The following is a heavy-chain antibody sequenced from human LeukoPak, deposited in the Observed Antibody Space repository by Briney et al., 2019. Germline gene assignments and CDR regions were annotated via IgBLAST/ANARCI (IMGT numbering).Heavy chain of an antibody. CDR1: GFIFSNYA. CDR2: ISYDGSNK. Sequence: GGSLRLSCAASGFIFSNYAMHWVRQAPGKGLEWVAVISYDGSNKYYADSVKGRFTISRDNAKNSLYLQMNSLRAEDTAVYYCARDVDIVATIGDAFDIWGQGTMVTVSS. D-gene: IGHD5-12*01. J-gene: IGHJ3*02. CDR3: ARDVDIVATIGDAFDI. V-gene: IGHV3-30*04.